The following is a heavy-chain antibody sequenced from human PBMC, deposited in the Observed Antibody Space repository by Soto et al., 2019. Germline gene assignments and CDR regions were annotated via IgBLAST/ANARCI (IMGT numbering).Heavy chain of an antibody. Sequence: SETLSLTCTVSGGSISSINYYWGWLRQPPGKGLEWIGSIYYSGRTYYNPSLKSRVTISVDTSKNQFSLKLSSVTAADRAVFYCGCRNSGGAFDIWGQGTMVIGSS. CDR2: IYYSGRT. V-gene: IGHV4-39*01. CDR3: GCRNSGGAFDI. CDR1: GGSISSINYY. D-gene: IGHD3-10*01. J-gene: IGHJ3*02.